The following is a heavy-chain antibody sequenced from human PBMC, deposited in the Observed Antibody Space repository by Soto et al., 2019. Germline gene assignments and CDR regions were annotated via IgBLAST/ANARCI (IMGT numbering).Heavy chain of an antibody. Sequence: PSETLSLTCTVSGGSISSTSSYWAWIRQPPGKGLEWIGNIYYSGNTYYNPSLKGRVTISVDTSKNQFSLRLTSVTAADTAVYYCATHPPYGPLDHWGQGTLVTVSS. CDR3: ATHPPYGPLDH. CDR2: IYYSGNT. V-gene: IGHV4-39*01. D-gene: IGHD4-17*01. CDR1: GGSISSTSSY. J-gene: IGHJ4*02.